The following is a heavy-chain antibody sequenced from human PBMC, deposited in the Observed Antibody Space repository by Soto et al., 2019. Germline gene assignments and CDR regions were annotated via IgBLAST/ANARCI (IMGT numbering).Heavy chain of an antibody. D-gene: IGHD3-16*01. J-gene: IGHJ5*02. CDR2: MNPNSGHT. V-gene: IGHV1-8*01. Sequence: QVQLVQSGAEVKKPGASVKVSCKASGYTFTSHDINWMRQATGQGLEWMGWMNPNSGHTNYAQKFQGRVTMTRDPSISTAYMEWTSMRSEDTAVYFCASDMITTWGQGPLVTVSS. CDR1: GYTFTSHD. CDR3: ASDMITT.